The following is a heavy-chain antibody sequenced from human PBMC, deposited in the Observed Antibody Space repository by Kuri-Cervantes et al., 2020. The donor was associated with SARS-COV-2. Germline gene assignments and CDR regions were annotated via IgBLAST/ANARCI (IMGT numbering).Heavy chain of an antibody. D-gene: IGHD2-21*01. CDR2: ISTSSRTI. V-gene: IGHV3-48*02. Sequence: GESLKISCAASGFTFSSYSMNWVRQAPGKGLEWVSYISTSSRTIYYADSVKDRFTISRDNAKNSLYLQMNSLRDEDTAVYDCARGGSAYCGGDCFPPSWGVVLLGSQGSGYMDVWGKGTTVTVSS. CDR1: GFTFSSYS. CDR3: ARGGSAYCGGDCFPPSWGVVLLGSQGSGYMDV. J-gene: IGHJ6*03.